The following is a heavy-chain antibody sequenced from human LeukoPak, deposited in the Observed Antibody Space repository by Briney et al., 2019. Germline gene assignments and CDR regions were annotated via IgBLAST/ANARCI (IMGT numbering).Heavy chain of an antibody. Sequence: PSETLSLTCTVSGGSISSSSYYWGWIRQPPGKGLEWIGGIYYSGSTYYNPSLKSRVTISVDTSKNQFSLKLSSVTAADTAVYYCARHPVVPYYYGSGSYYTNWFDPWGQGTLVTVSS. V-gene: IGHV4-39*01. CDR1: GGSISSSSYY. CDR2: IYYSGST. J-gene: IGHJ5*02. D-gene: IGHD3-10*01. CDR3: ARHPVVPYYYGSGSYYTNWFDP.